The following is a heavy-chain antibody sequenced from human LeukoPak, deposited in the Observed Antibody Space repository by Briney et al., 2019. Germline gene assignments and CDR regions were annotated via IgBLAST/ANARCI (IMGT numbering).Heavy chain of an antibody. D-gene: IGHD3-10*01. V-gene: IGHV3-7*01. CDR1: GFTFSSYW. Sequence: GGSLRLSCAASGFTFSSYWMSWVRQAPGKGLEWVANIKQDGSEKYYVDSVKGRFTISRDNAKNSLYLQMNSLRAEDTAVYYCARDDRGVRGVKIFDYWGQGTLVTVSS. J-gene: IGHJ4*02. CDR2: IKQDGSEK. CDR3: ARDDRGVRGVKIFDY.